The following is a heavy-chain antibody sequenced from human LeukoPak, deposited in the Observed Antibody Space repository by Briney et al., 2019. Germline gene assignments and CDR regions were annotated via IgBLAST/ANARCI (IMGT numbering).Heavy chain of an antibody. Sequence: GGSLRLSCAASGFSFSNYGMHWVRQAPGKGLEWVAVISYDGSNKYYADSVKGRFTISRDNSKNTLYLQMNSLRAEDTAVYYCARVWGGTGTTPGLFDYWGQGTLVTVSS. CDR3: ARVWGGTGTTPGLFDY. J-gene: IGHJ4*02. V-gene: IGHV3-30*03. D-gene: IGHD1-1*01. CDR2: ISYDGSNK. CDR1: GFSFSNYG.